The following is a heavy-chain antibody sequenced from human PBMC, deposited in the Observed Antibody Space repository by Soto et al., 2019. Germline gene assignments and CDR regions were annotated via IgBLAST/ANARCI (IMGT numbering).Heavy chain of an antibody. CDR2: IYYSGST. CDR1: GGSISSSSYY. V-gene: IGHV4-61*01. D-gene: IGHD5-18*01. J-gene: IGHJ4*02. Sequence: PSETLSLTCTVPGGSISSSSYYWGWIRQPPGKGLEWIGYIYYSGSTNYNPSLKSRVTISVDTSKNQFSLKLSSVTAADTAVYYCARDNGYSYGYTLDHWGQGTLVTVSS. CDR3: ARDNGYSYGYTLDH.